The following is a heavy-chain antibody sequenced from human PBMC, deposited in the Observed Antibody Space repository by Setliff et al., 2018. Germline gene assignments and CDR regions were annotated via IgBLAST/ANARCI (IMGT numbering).Heavy chain of an antibody. J-gene: IGHJ4*02. CDR1: GFTFSNSS. D-gene: IGHD1-26*01. CDR3: ATWNGRSSDY. CDR2: ISSDGVRI. V-gene: IGHV3-64*02. Sequence: GGSLRLSCAASGFTFSNSSMHWVRQAPGKGLEYVSAISSDGVRIYYVDSVKGRFTISRDNSKNTLYLQMGSLRADDMAVYYCATWNGRSSDYWGQGTLVTVS.